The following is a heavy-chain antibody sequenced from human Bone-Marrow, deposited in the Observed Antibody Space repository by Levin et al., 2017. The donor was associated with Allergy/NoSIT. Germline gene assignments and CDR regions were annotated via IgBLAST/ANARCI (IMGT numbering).Heavy chain of an antibody. V-gene: IGHV4-39*07. D-gene: IGHD3-22*01. J-gene: IGHJ4*02. Sequence: SQTLSLTCTVSGASISSSSYYWGWIRQPPGKGLEWIGSIYYSGSTYYNPSLKSRVTISVDTSKNQFSLKLSSVTAADTAVYYCARAGETDYYVRSGSFDFDSWGQGTLVTVSS. CDR3: ARAGETDYYVRSGSFDFDS. CDR2: IYYSGST. CDR1: GASISSSSYY.